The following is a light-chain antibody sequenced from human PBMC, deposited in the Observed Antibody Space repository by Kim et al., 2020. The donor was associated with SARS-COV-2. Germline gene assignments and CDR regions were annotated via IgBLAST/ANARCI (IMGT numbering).Light chain of an antibody. J-gene: IGKJ4*01. CDR2: YAS. V-gene: IGKV3-15*01. Sequence: EVVMTQSPATLSVSPGEGVTITCRASQSVSSHLAWYRQKPGKAPRLLIHYASTRDTGVPPRFSGSGSGTEFTLTISSLQSEDFALYYCQQYNDCPLTFGEGTKVDIK. CDR3: QQYNDCPLT. CDR1: QSVSSH.